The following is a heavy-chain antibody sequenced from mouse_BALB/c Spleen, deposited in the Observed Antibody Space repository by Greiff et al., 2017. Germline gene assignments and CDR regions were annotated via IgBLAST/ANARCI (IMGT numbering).Heavy chain of an antibody. CDR1: GFTFSDYY. J-gene: IGHJ4*01. CDR3: ARGPIYYGSSYDAMDY. D-gene: IGHD1-1*01. V-gene: IGHV5-4*02. Sequence: EVQLVESGAGLVKPGGSLTLSCAASGFTFSDYYMYWVRQTPEKRLEWVATISDGGSYTYYPDSVKGRFTISRDNAKNNLYLQMSSLKSEDTAMYYCARGPIYYGSSYDAMDYWGQGTSVTVSS. CDR2: ISDGGSYT.